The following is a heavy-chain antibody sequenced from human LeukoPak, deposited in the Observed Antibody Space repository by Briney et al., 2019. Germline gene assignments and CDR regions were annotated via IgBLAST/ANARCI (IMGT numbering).Heavy chain of an antibody. J-gene: IGHJ4*02. D-gene: IGHD3-3*01. V-gene: IGHV3-30-3*01. CDR3: ASAYVSGYLDY. CDR1: GFTFSSYA. Sequence: GGSLRLSCAASGFTFSSYAMHWVRQAPGKGLEWVAVISYDGSNKYYADSVKGRFTISRDNSKNTLYLQMNSLRAEDTAVYYCASAYVSGYLDYWGQGTLVTVSS. CDR2: ISYDGSNK.